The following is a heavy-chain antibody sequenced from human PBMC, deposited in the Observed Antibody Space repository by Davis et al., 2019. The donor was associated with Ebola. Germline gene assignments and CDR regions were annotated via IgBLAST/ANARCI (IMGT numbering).Heavy chain of an antibody. J-gene: IGHJ4*02. CDR1: GFTFSTTS. D-gene: IGHD2-15*01. V-gene: IGHV3-21*01. CDR3: VRSDCAGGNCRDLSQRLFHD. Sequence: GESLKISCAASGFTFSTTSMNWVRRAPGKGLEWVSSISITGTYIFYANSLKGRFTVSRDNPKNSLYLQMHSLSAEDTAVYYCVRSDCAGGNCRDLSQRLFHDWGQGTLVTVSS. CDR2: ISITGTYI.